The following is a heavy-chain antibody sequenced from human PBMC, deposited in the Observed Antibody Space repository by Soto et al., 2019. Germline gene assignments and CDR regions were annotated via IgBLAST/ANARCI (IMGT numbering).Heavy chain of an antibody. CDR1: GFTFSTFA. J-gene: IGHJ4*02. Sequence: LRLSCAASGFTFSTFAMHWVRQAPGKGLQWVAVISSDGDTKYYADSVKGRYTISRDNSRNTLYLEIHSLRAEDTAKFYCARAPTSRFDYWGQGTLVTVSS. V-gene: IGHV3-30-3*01. CDR2: ISSDGDTK. CDR3: ARAPTSRFDY.